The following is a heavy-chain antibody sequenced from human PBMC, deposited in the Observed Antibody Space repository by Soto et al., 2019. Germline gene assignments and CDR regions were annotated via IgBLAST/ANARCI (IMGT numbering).Heavy chain of an antibody. CDR1: GGSISSGGYY. D-gene: IGHD5-12*01. Sequence: SETLSLTCTVSGGSISSGGYYWSWIRQHPGKGLEWIGYIYYSGSTYYNPSLKSRVTISVDTSKNQFSLKLSSVTAADTVVYYCARDKSGYGPATAFDIWGQGTMVTVSS. V-gene: IGHV4-31*03. J-gene: IGHJ3*02. CDR2: IYYSGST. CDR3: ARDKSGYGPATAFDI.